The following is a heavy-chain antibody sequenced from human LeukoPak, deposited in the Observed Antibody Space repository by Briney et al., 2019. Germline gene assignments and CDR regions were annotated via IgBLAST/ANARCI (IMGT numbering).Heavy chain of an antibody. D-gene: IGHD5-18*01. CDR3: ARDRGYSPDY. CDR1: AFIFNTYW. V-gene: IGHV3-74*01. Sequence: PGGSLRLSCAASAFIFNTYWMHWVRQLPGKVLVWVSFINSDGSSTNYADSVKGRFTISRDNAKNTLYLQMNRLRAEDTAVYYCARDRGYSPDYWGQGTLVTVSS. CDR2: INSDGSST. J-gene: IGHJ4*02.